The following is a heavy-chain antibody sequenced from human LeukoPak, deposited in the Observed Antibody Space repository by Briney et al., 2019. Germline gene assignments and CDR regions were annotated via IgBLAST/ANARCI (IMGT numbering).Heavy chain of an antibody. V-gene: IGHV3-30*18. CDR1: GFTFSSYA. Sequence: GGSLRLSCAASGFTFSSYAMSWVRQAPGKGLEWVAVISYDGSNKYYADSVKGRFTISRDNSKNTLYLQMNSLRAEDTALYYCAKDGDGSGSYYFDYWGQGTLVTVSS. CDR3: AKDGDGSGSYYFDY. D-gene: IGHD3-10*01. CDR2: ISYDGSNK. J-gene: IGHJ4*02.